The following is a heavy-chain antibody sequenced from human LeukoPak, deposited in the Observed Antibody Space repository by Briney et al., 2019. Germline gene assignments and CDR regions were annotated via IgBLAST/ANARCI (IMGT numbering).Heavy chain of an antibody. CDR1: GFTFSSYG. Sequence: GGSLRLSCAASGFTFSSYGIHWVRQAPGKGLEWVALIRYDASYKYYADSVKGRFTISRDNSKNTLYLQMNSLRDEDTAVYYCAKGRIAAAGTDGAFDIWGQGTMVTVSS. CDR3: AKGRIAAAGTDGAFDI. CDR2: IRYDASYK. V-gene: IGHV3-30*02. D-gene: IGHD6-13*01. J-gene: IGHJ3*02.